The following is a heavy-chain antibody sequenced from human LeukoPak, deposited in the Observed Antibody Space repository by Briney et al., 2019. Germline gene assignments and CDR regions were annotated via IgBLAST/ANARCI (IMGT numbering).Heavy chain of an antibody. CDR3: ASGLTGDSFDY. Sequence: SETLSLTCAVYGGSFSGYYWSWIRQPPGKGLEWIGEINHSGSTNYNPSLKSRVTISVDTSKNQFSLKLSSVTAADTAVYYCASGLTGDSFDYWGQGTLVTVSS. D-gene: IGHD3-10*01. CDR1: GGSFSGYY. J-gene: IGHJ4*02. CDR2: INHSGST. V-gene: IGHV4-34*01.